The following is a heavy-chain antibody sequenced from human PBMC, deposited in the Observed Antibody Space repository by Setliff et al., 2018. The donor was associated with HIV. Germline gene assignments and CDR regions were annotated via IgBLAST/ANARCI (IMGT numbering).Heavy chain of an antibody. V-gene: IGHV3-30*18. CDR2: ISDDGSRK. J-gene: IGHJ3*02. D-gene: IGHD5-12*01. Sequence: PGGSLRLSCAASGFTFTHYGMQWVRQGPGKGLEWVAGISDDGSRKYYADSVKGRFTISRDNSKNTLYLQMNSLRVEDTAVYYCAKGRYGGYDWGTLDIWGQGTMVTVSS. CDR1: GFTFTHYG. CDR3: AKGRYGGYDWGTLDI.